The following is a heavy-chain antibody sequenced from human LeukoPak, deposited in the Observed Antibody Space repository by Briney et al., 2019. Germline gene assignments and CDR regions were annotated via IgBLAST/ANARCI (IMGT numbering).Heavy chain of an antibody. CDR3: TTNLPQLDGDIDY. J-gene: IGHJ4*02. D-gene: IGHD5-18*01. Sequence: GGSLRLSCAASGFTFSNAWMSWVRQAPGKGLEWVGRIKSKTDGGTTDYAAPVKGRFTISRDDSKNTLYLQMNSLKTEDTAVYYCTTNLPQLDGDIDYWGQGTLVTVSS. CDR1: GFTFSNAW. V-gene: IGHV3-15*01. CDR2: IKSKTDGGTT.